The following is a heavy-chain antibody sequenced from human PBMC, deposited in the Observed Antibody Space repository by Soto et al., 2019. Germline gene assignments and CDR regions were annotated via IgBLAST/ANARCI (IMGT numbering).Heavy chain of an antibody. CDR3: ARVDSLTVYGCRDV. D-gene: IGHD3-9*01. Sequence: QVQLQESGPGLVKPSQTLSLTCTVSGDSISSGANYWSWIRQPPGKGLEWIGSIYYSGSTYYNPTLKCRVTMSVDRSKTLFSLKLSSVTAADTAVYYCARVDSLTVYGCRDVWGQGTTVTVSS. V-gene: IGHV4-30-4*01. CDR2: IYYSGST. J-gene: IGHJ6*02. CDR1: GDSISSGANY.